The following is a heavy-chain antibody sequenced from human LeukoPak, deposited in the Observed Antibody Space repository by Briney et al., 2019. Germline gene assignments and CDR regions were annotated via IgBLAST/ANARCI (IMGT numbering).Heavy chain of an antibody. D-gene: IGHD3-3*01. CDR1: GFTFSSYG. V-gene: IGHV3-30*02. Sequence: GGSLRLSCAASGFTFSSYGMHWVRQAPGKGLEWVAFIRYDGSNKYYADSVKGRFTISRDNYKNTLYLQMNSLRAEDAAVYYCAREVQGNYHFWSSYYPNWFNASGQGTLVTVSS. CDR3: AREVQGNYHFWSSYYPNWFNA. J-gene: IGHJ5*02. CDR2: IRYDGSNK.